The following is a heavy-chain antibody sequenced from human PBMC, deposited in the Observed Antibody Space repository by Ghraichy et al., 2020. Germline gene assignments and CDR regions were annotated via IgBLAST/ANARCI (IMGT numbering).Heavy chain of an antibody. CDR2: ISGSGDST. CDR1: GFTFSSYA. CDR3: AKGRSGELPAALNY. J-gene: IGHJ4*02. D-gene: IGHD2-2*01. V-gene: IGHV3-23*01. Sequence: GGSLRLSCAASGFTFSSYAMSWVRQAPGKGLEWVSGISGSGDSTYYAESVKGRFTISRDNSKNTLDLQMNGLRAEDTAVYYCAKGRSGELPAALNYWGQGTLVTVSS.